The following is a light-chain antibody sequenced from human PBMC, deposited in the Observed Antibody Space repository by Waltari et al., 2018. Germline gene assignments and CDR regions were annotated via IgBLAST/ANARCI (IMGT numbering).Light chain of an antibody. CDR3: QHLEA. CDR1: QDVINY. J-gene: IGKJ1*01. CDR2: DAS. V-gene: IGKV1-33*01. Sequence: DMQMTQSPASLSASVVDRVTITCQPSQDVINYINWYQQRPGKAPQLLLYDASTVKTGVPSRFSGRQSGTYFTLTISGLQPEDVGTYYCQHLEAFGQGPTVEI.